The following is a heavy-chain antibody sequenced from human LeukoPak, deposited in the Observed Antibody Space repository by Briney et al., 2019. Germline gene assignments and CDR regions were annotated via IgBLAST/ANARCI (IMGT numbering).Heavy chain of an antibody. CDR1: GYTFTSYG. CDR2: ISAYKGNT. CDR3: ARDPTRYCSSTSCHYGMDV. V-gene: IGHV1-18*01. Sequence: GASVKVSCKASGYTFTSYGISWVRQAPGQGLEWMGWISAYKGNTNYAQKLQGRVTMTTDTSTSTAYMELRSLRSDDTAVYYCARDPTRYCSSTSCHYGMDVWGQGTTVTVSS. J-gene: IGHJ6*02. D-gene: IGHD2-2*01.